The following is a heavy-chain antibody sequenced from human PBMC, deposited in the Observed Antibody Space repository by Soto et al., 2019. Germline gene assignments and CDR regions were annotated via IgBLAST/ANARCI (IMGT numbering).Heavy chain of an antibody. CDR3: ARSEGPHLVSDD. V-gene: IGHV4-59*01. CDR2: IYNSGST. CDR1: GGSITTNY. D-gene: IGHD6-13*01. J-gene: IGHJ4*02. Sequence: QVQLQESGPGLVKPPETLSLICTVSGGSITTNYWSWIRQPPGKGLEWIGYIYNSGSTNYNPSLKSRVTLSVDTSKNHFSLRLISVTAADTAVYYCARSEGPHLVSDDWGQGTLVTVSS.